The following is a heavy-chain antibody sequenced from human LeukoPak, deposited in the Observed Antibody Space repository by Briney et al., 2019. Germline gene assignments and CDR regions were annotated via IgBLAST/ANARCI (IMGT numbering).Heavy chain of an antibody. Sequence: SETLSLTCTVSGVSISSSSDYWGWIRQPPGKGLEWIRSIYYSGNTYYNPSLKITVTISVDTSKTQFSLTLSPVPAADTAVYYCARVWVVPVFDCWGKGTLVTVSS. CDR3: ARVWVVPVFDC. CDR2: IYYSGNT. V-gene: IGHV4-39*01. CDR1: GVSISSSSDY. J-gene: IGHJ4*02. D-gene: IGHD2-2*01.